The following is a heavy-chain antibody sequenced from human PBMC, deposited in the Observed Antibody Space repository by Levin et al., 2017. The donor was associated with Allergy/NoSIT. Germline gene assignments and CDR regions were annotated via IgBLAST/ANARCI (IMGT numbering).Heavy chain of an antibody. V-gene: IGHV3-23*01. Sequence: LSLPCAASGFTFRSYDMTWVRQAPGKGLEWVSAIRGSASRTFYADSVKGRFTISRDNSKNTVSLQMNSLRAEDTAIYYCVPGIAVTGSPTDHWGQGTLVTVSS. J-gene: IGHJ4*02. D-gene: IGHD6-19*01. CDR1: GFTFRSYD. CDR3: VPGIAVTGSPTDH. CDR2: IRGSASRT.